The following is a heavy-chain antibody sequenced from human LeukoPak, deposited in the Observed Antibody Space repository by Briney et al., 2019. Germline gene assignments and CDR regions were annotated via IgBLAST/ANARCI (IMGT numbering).Heavy chain of an antibody. D-gene: IGHD2-15*01. CDR1: GSTFRDYG. CDR3: ASGRGGRGGINYFDY. CDR2: IYYDGSEK. J-gene: IGHJ4*02. V-gene: IGHV3-33*01. Sequence: GGSLRLSCAVSGSTFRDYGMHWVRQAPGKGLEWVAIIYYDGSEKYYVDSVKGRFTISRDNSKNTLYLQMNSLRAEDTALYYCASGRGGRGGINYFDYWGQGTLVTVSS.